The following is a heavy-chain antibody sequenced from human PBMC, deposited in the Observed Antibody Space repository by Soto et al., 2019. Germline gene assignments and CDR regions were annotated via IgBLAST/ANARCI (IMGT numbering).Heavy chain of an antibody. CDR2: ISAYNGNT. J-gene: IGHJ3*02. D-gene: IGHD3-3*01. CDR3: AREGPFGVVIINGTSVYAFDI. Sequence: ASVKVSCKASGYTFTSYGISWVRQAPGQGLEWMGWISAYNGNTNYAQKLQGRVTMTTDTSTSTAYMELRSLRSDDTAVYYCAREGPFGVVIINGTSVYAFDIWGQGTMVTVSS. V-gene: IGHV1-18*01. CDR1: GYTFTSYG.